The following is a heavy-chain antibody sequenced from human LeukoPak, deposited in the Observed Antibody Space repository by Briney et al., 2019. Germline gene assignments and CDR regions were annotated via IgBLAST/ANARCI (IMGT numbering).Heavy chain of an antibody. V-gene: IGHV3-20*04. CDR1: GFRFDEYG. CDR2: INWSGDRT. J-gene: IGHJ4*02. CDR3: ARAEYFHSSGYYYNALLDY. D-gene: IGHD3-22*01. Sequence: PGGSLRLSCAASGFRFDEYGMTWVRQAPGKGLEWVSGINWSGDRTAYADSVKGRLTISRDNAKNSLYLQMNSLRAEDTALYYCARAEYFHSSGYYYNALLDYWGQGILVTVSS.